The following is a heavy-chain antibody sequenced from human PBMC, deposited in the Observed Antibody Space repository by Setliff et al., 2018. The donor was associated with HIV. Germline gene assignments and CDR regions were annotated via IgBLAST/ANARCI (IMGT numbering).Heavy chain of an antibody. D-gene: IGHD3-10*01. CDR1: GFTFSNYA. CDR3: ADPPSGY. CDR2: ILSTGERT. J-gene: IGHJ4*02. V-gene: IGHV3-23*01. Sequence: GGSLRLSCAASGFTFSNYAMSWVRQAPGEGLEWVSAILSTGERTFYADSVKGRFTISRDNSKNTVYLQMNSLRVEDTAVYYCADPPSGYWGQGTLVTVSS.